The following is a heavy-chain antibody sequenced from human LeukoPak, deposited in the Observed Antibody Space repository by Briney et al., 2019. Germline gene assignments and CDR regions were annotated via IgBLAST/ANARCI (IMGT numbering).Heavy chain of an antibody. Sequence: SETLSLTCTVSGGSISSYYWSWIRQPPAKGLEWIGYIYYSGSTNYNPSLKSRVTISVDTSKNQFSLKLSSVTAADTAVYYCARQEQWLSTNWFDPWGQGTLVTVSS. J-gene: IGHJ5*02. CDR3: ARQEQWLSTNWFDP. CDR1: GGSISSYY. CDR2: IYYSGST. D-gene: IGHD6-19*01. V-gene: IGHV4-59*01.